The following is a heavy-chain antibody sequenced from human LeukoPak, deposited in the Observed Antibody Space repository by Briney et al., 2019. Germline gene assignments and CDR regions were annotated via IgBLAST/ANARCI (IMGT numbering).Heavy chain of an antibody. CDR1: GFTFSSYG. V-gene: IGHV3-30*18. CDR2: ISYDGSNK. D-gene: IGHD3-16*02. Sequence: GRSLRLSCAASGFTFSSYGMHWVRQAPGKGLEWVAVISYDGSNKYYADSVKGRFTISRDNSKNTLYLQMNSLRAEDTAVYYCAKGVYVWGSYRYYYFDYWGQGTLVTVSS. CDR3: AKGVYVWGSYRYYYFDY. J-gene: IGHJ4*02.